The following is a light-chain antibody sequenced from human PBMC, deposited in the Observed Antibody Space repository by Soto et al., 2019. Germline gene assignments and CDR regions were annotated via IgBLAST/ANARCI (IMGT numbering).Light chain of an antibody. J-gene: IGKJ5*01. CDR3: QQRSNWPPTIT. CDR2: DAS. V-gene: IGKV3-11*01. Sequence: EIVLTQSPATLSLSPGERATLSCRASQSVSSYLAWYQQKPGQAPRLLIYDASNRATGIPARFSGSGSGTDFTLTISSLEPEDCAVYYCQQRSNWPPTITFGQGTRLEIK. CDR1: QSVSSY.